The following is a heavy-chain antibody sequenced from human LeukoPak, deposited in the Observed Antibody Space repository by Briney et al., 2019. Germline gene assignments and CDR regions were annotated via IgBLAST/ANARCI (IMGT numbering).Heavy chain of an antibody. CDR3: AMGIMATMRGKKVFHFDY. CDR2: INHSGST. D-gene: IGHD5-24*01. J-gene: IGHJ4*02. Sequence: SETLSLTCAVYGGSFSGYYWSWIRQPPGKGLEWIGEINHSGSTNYDPSLKSRVTISVDTSKNQFSLKLSCVTAADTAVYYCAMGIMATMRGKKVFHFDYWGQGTLVTVSS. CDR1: GGSFSGYY. V-gene: IGHV4-34*01.